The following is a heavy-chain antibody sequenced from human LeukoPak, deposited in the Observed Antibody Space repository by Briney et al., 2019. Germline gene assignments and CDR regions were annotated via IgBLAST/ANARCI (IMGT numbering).Heavy chain of an antibody. CDR3: ARGTRAAFDI. Sequence: GGSLRLSCAASGFTFSNYWMNCVRQAPGKGLDWGANIKQDGSEKYYVESVKGRFTISKDNAKNSLYLQMNSLRAEDTAVYHCARGTRAAFDIWGQGTTVSVSS. J-gene: IGHJ3*02. CDR1: GFTFSNYW. CDR2: IKQDGSEK. D-gene: IGHD2-2*01. V-gene: IGHV3-7*01.